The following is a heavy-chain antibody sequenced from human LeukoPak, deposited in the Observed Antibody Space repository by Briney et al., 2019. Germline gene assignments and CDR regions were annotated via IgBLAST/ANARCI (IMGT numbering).Heavy chain of an antibody. Sequence: GGSLRLSCVASRFTFGHHFMSWVRQAPGGGLEWVANINPDGSIKFHADSVKGRFTISRDNARNSVYLQMNSLRGEDTAVYYCARAVDVADYWGQGTLVAVSS. CDR2: INPDGSIK. CDR1: RFTFGHHF. V-gene: IGHV3-7*01. CDR3: ARAVDVADY. D-gene: IGHD3-16*01. J-gene: IGHJ4*02.